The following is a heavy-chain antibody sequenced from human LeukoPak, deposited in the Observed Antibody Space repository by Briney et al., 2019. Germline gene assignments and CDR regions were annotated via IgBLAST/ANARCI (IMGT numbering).Heavy chain of an antibody. CDR2: LSTRGGYT. Sequence: PGGSLRHSCEASGFIFNSYAMHWVRQAPGKGLEWVSGLSTRGGYTYYADSVKGRFTVSRDNSRNMVYLQMNSLRADDTAVYYCAKDLNYHDSSGGAFDHWGQGILVTVSS. J-gene: IGHJ4*02. CDR3: AKDLNYHDSSGGAFDH. D-gene: IGHD3-22*01. CDR1: GFIFNSYA. V-gene: IGHV3-23*01.